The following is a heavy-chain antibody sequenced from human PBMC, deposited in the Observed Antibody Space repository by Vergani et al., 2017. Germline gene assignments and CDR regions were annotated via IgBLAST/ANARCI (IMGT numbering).Heavy chain of an antibody. CDR2: ISGTDGRT. CDR3: AKDGAEIAAAGRRRYNWFDP. Sequence: EVQLLESGGGLVQPGGSLRLSCAASGFTFSSCAMSWVRQAPGKGLEWVSSISGTDGRTYYADSVKGRFTISRDNSKNTLYLQMNSLRAEDTAVYFCAKDGAEIAAAGRRRYNWFDPWGQGTLVTVSS. J-gene: IGHJ5*02. V-gene: IGHV3-23*01. D-gene: IGHD6-13*01. CDR1: GFTFSSCA.